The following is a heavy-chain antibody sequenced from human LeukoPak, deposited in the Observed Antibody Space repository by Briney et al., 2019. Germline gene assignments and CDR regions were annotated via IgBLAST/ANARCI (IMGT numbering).Heavy chain of an antibody. CDR1: EYTTYY. J-gene: IGHJ2*01. V-gene: IGHV1-2*02. Sequence: ASVKVSCKTSEYTTYYIHWVRQAPGQGLEWMGWINPDNGGTNFAQMFQGRVTMTRDTSISTAFMELSRLQSDDTAVYYCARESRGWYFDLWGRGTLVTVSS. CDR3: ARESRGWYFDL. CDR2: INPDNGGT.